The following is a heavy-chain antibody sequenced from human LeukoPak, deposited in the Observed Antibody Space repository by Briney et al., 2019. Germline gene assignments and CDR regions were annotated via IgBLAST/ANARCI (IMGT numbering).Heavy chain of an antibody. CDR1: GFTFISYA. V-gene: IGHV3-23*01. Sequence: GGALRLSCAASGFTFISYAMSWVRQAPGKGLEWVSPISGSGGSTYYADSVKGRFTISRDNSKNTLYLQMNSLRAEDTAVYYCAKDLSLRYFDWLSPGDYYYYGMDVWGQGTTVTVSS. D-gene: IGHD3-9*01. CDR2: ISGSGGST. J-gene: IGHJ6*02. CDR3: AKDLSLRYFDWLSPGDYYYYGMDV.